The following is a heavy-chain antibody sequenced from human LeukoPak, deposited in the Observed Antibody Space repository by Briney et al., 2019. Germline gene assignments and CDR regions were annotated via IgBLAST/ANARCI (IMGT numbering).Heavy chain of an antibody. CDR3: ARDMCSGGTCYARAIPFDY. J-gene: IGHJ4*02. CDR2: INAYTGNT. V-gene: IGHV1-18*01. D-gene: IGHD2-15*01. Sequence: TSVKVSCKASGYTFTSYGISWVRQAPGQGLEWMGWINAYTGNTNYARKPQGRVTMTTDTSTSTAYMELRSLRSDDTAVYYCARDMCSGGTCYARAIPFDYWGQGSLVTVSS. CDR1: GYTFTSYG.